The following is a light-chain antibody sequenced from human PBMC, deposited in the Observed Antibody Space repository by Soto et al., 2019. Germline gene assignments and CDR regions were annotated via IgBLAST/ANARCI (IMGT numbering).Light chain of an antibody. Sequence: EIVMTQSPATLSVSPGDRATLSCRASQSISANLAWYQQKPGQTPRLLIYGASTRASGVPAKFSGSGSGTEFTLTISSLQSGDFAVYYCQQYNNWPRTFGQGTKVEIK. CDR3: QQYNNWPRT. V-gene: IGKV3-15*01. CDR1: QSISAN. CDR2: GAS. J-gene: IGKJ1*01.